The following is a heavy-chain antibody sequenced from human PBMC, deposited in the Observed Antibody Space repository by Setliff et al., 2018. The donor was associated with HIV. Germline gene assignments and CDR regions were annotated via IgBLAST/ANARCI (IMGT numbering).Heavy chain of an antibody. CDR3: ARDGGSSGWYFVLGYSDY. Sequence: SETLSLTCTVSDSGTYYWSWIRQPAGKGLEWIGRVSSRGDTYYNPSLKSRVTISVDTSKNQFSLKLSSVTAADTAMYYCARDGGSSGWYFVLGYSDYWGPGTLVTSPQ. CDR2: VSSRGDT. V-gene: IGHV4-59*05. CDR1: DSGTYY. D-gene: IGHD6-19*01. J-gene: IGHJ4*02.